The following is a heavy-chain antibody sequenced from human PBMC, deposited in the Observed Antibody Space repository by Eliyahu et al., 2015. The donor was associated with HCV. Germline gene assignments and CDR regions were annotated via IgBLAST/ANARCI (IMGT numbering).Heavy chain of an antibody. CDR3: ARERNVVVPAGMWSLGAASY. V-gene: IGHV1-46*03. D-gene: IGHD2-2*01. CDR2: NPSDGST. J-gene: IGHJ4*02. Sequence: NPSDGSTRYTEKLQDRITMTRDTSTSTFYMELRSLGSDDTAVYYCARERNVVVPAGMWSLGAASYWGQGTLVTVSS.